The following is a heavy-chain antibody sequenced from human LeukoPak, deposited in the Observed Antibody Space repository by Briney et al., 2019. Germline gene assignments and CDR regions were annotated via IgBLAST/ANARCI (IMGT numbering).Heavy chain of an antibody. CDR1: GFTFSSYT. Sequence: GGSLRLSCAASGFTFSSYTMNWVRQAPGKGLEWVSSITSSSSYIYYADSVKGRFTISRDDTKNSLFLQMDSLRAEDTAVYYCARKNGLDYWGQGTLVTVSS. CDR2: ITSSSSYI. J-gene: IGHJ4*02. V-gene: IGHV3-21*01. CDR3: ARKNGLDY.